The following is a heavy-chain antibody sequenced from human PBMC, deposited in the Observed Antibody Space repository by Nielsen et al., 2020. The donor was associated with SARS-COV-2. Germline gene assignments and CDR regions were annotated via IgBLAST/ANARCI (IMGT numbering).Heavy chain of an antibody. Sequence: SETLSLTCAVYGGSFSGYYWSWIRQPPGKGLEWIGEIYHSGSTNYNPSLKSRVTISVDKSKNQFSLKLSSVTAADTAVYYCARGPRDGSAFDIWGQGTMVTVSS. CDR1: GGSFSGYY. CDR3: ARGPRDGSAFDI. V-gene: IGHV4-34*01. J-gene: IGHJ3*02. CDR2: IYHSGST. D-gene: IGHD1-14*01.